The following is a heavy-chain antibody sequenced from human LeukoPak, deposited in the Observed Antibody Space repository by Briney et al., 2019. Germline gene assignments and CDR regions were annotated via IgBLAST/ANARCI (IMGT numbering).Heavy chain of an antibody. D-gene: IGHD1-26*01. CDR2: IYHSGST. CDR1: IGSISGNNW. J-gene: IGHJ3*02. Sequence: PSGTLSLTCAVSIGSISGNNWWSWVRPPPREGLEWIGEIYHSGSTNYSPSLKSRVTISVDRSKNQFSLKLSSVTAADTAVYYCARVEGSIDAFDIWGQGTMVTVSS. V-gene: IGHV4-4*02. CDR3: ARVEGSIDAFDI.